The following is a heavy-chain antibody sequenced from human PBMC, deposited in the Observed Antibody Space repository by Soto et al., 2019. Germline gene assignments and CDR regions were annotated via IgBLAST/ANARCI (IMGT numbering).Heavy chain of an antibody. D-gene: IGHD2-8*01. CDR3: ARVTPDCTNGLCYFDN. V-gene: IGHV3-53*01. J-gene: IGHJ4*02. CDR2: IYSGGST. CDR1: GFTVSSNY. Sequence: EVQLVESGGGLIQPGGSLRLSCAASGFTVSSNYMSWVRQAPGKGLEWVSVIYSGGSTYYADSVKGRFTISRDNSKNTVYLQVNSLRNEDTAVYYCARVTPDCTNGLCYFDNWGQGTLVTVSS.